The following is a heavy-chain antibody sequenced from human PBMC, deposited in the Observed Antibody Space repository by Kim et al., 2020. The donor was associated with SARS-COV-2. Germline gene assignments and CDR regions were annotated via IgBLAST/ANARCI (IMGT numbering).Heavy chain of an antibody. Sequence: ASVKVSCKASGYTFTGYYMHWVRQAPGQGLEWMGRINPNSGGTNYAQKFQGRVTMTRDTSISTAYMELSRLRSDDTAVYYCARGDYGDYWVDAFDIWGQGTMVTVSS. D-gene: IGHD4-17*01. CDR2: INPNSGGT. CDR1: GYTFTGYY. CDR3: ARGDYGDYWVDAFDI. J-gene: IGHJ3*02. V-gene: IGHV1-2*06.